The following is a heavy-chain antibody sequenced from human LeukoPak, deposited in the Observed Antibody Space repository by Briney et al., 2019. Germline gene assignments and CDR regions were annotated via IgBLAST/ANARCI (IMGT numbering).Heavy chain of an antibody. Sequence: GXSVKVSCKASGYTFTGYYMHWVRQAPGQGLEWMGWINPNSGGTNHAQKFQGRVTMTRDTSISTAYMEPSRLRSDDTAVYYCARDGYCSSTSCYAYYDYWGQGTLVTVSS. CDR3: ARDGYCSSTSCYAYYDY. CDR2: INPNSGGT. V-gene: IGHV1-2*02. J-gene: IGHJ4*02. D-gene: IGHD2-2*03. CDR1: GYTFTGYY.